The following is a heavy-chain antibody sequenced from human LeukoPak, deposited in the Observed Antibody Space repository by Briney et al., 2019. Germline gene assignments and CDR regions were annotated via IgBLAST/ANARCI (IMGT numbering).Heavy chain of an antibody. D-gene: IGHD3-22*01. J-gene: IGHJ5*02. CDR2: IYHSGSA. CDR3: ARDWGQGLVVVTTGWFDP. V-gene: IGHV4-30-2*01. Sequence: PSETLSLTCTVSGDSINSIGYYWSWIRQPPGKGLEWIGYIYHSGSANYNPSLKSRVTISIDMSKNQFSLNLNSVTAADTAVYYCARDWGQGLVVVTTGWFDPWGQGTLATVSS. CDR1: GDSINSIGYY.